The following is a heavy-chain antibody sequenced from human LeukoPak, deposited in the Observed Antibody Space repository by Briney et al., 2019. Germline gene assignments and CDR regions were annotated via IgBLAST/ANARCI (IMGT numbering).Heavy chain of an antibody. Sequence: GGSLRLSCAASGFTFSSYGMHWVRQAPGKGLEWVAVIWYDGSNKYYADSVKGRFTISRDNSKNTLYLQMNSLRAEDTAVYYCARVYGSGSYYPFDYWGQGTLVTVSS. V-gene: IGHV3-33*01. CDR1: GFTFSSYG. CDR3: ARVYGSGSYYPFDY. D-gene: IGHD3-10*01. CDR2: IWYDGSNK. J-gene: IGHJ4*02.